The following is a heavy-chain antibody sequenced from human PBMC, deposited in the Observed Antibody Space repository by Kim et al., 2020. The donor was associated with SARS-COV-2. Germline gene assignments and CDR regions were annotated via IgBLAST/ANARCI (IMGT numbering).Heavy chain of an antibody. Sequence: KTDGGTTDYAAPVKGRFTSSRDDSKNALYLQMNSLKTEDTAVYYCTTGGVVWGQGTTVTVSS. CDR3: TTGGVV. J-gene: IGHJ6*02. CDR2: KTDGGTT. V-gene: IGHV3-15*01.